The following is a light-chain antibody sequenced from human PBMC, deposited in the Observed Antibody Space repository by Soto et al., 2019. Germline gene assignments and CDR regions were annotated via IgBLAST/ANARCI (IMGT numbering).Light chain of an antibody. CDR2: DAS. Sequence: DIQMTQSPSTLSASVGDRVTITCRASQSISIWLAWYQQKPGKAPNILIYDASTLVSRVPSRFSGSGSGTEFTLTISSLQPDDFATYYCQQYNNYFSWTFGQGTKVDIK. CDR3: QQYNNYFSWT. J-gene: IGKJ1*01. V-gene: IGKV1-5*01. CDR1: QSISIW.